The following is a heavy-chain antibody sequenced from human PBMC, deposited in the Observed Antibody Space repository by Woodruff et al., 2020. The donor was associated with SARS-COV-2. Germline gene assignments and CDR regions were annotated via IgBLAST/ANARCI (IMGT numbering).Heavy chain of an antibody. V-gene: IGHV5-51*01. J-gene: IGHJ4*02. CDR3: ARHTFGDYGLEL. Sequence: GMIFPDDSDVIYSPSFQGQVTISADKSITTAHLQWSSLKASDTAMYFCARHTFGDYGLELWGQGTLVTVSS. CDR2: IFPDDSDV. D-gene: IGHD4-17*01.